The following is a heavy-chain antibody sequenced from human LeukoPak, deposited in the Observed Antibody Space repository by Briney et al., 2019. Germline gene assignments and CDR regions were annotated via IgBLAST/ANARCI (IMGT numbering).Heavy chain of an antibody. J-gene: IGHJ4*02. V-gene: IGHV4-59*08. Sequence: SETLSLTCTVSGGSISSYYWSWIRQPPGKGLECIGYIYYSGSTNYNPSLKSRVTISVDTSKNQFSLKLTSATAADTAVYYCARHIEDYFGSGNYYNDFWGQGTLVTVSS. CDR2: IYYSGST. CDR1: GGSISSYY. D-gene: IGHD3-10*01. CDR3: ARHIEDYFGSGNYYNDF.